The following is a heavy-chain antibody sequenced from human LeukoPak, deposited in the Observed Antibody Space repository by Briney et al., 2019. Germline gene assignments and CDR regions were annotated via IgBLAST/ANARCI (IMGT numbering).Heavy chain of an antibody. V-gene: IGHV1-2*02. CDR2: INPNSGGT. J-gene: IGHJ4*02. CDR3: ARVRSSSSKPRDY. CDR1: GYTFTGYY. D-gene: IGHD6-6*01. Sequence: ASVKVSCKASGYTFTGYYMHCVRQAPGQGLEWMGWINPNSGGTNYAQKFQGRVTMTRDTSISTPHRELSRLRSDDTAVYYCARVRSSSSKPRDYWGQGTLVTVSS.